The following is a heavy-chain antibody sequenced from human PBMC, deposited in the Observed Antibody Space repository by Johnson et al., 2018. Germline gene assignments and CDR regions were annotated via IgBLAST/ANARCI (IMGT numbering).Heavy chain of an antibody. CDR1: GFTFSSYA. J-gene: IGHJ4*02. D-gene: IGHD1-26*01. CDR2: ISYDGSNK. Sequence: QVQLVQSGGGVVQPGRSLRLSCAASGFTFSSYAMHWVRQAPGKGLEWVAVISYDGSNKYYADSVKGRFTISRDNAKNSLYLQMNSLRAEDTAVYYCASARRWAVVDQWGEGTLVTVAS. CDR3: ASARRWAVVDQ. V-gene: IGHV3-30*04.